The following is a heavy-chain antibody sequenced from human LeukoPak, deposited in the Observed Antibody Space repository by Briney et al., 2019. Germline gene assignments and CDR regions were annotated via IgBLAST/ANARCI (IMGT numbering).Heavy chain of an antibody. J-gene: IGHJ4*02. V-gene: IGHV3-21*01. CDR3: ARAGSVRFLYYYDSSGYYYVPYYFDY. Sequence: GGSLRLSCAASGFTFSSYSMNWVRQAPGKGLEWVSSISSSSSYIYYADSVKGRFTISRDNAKNSLYLQMNSLRAEDTAVYYCARAGSVRFLYYYDSSGYYYVPYYFDYWGQGTLVTVSS. CDR2: ISSSSSYI. CDR1: GFTFSSYS. D-gene: IGHD3-22*01.